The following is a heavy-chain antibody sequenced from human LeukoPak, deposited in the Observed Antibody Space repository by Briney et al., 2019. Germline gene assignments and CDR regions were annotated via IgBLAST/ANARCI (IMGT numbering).Heavy chain of an antibody. J-gene: IGHJ3*02. CDR3: AKEPRDTPMAAIDI. D-gene: IGHD5-18*01. CDR1: GFTLSRFV. V-gene: IGHV3-30*02. CDR2: LWDDTSNK. Sequence: GGSLRLSCAASGFTLSRFVMHWVRQAPGKGLEWVACLWDDTSNKYYGDSVKGRFRISRDNSKNILYLQMNSLSPEDTAVYYCAKEPRDTPMAAIDIWGQGTMVIVSS.